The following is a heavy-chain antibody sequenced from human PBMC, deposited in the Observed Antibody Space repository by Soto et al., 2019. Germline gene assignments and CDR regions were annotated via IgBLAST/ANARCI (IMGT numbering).Heavy chain of an antibody. CDR3: ARDKIVLVPAYYYGMDV. Sequence: ASVKVSCKASGYTFTGYYMHWVRQAPGQGLEWMGWINPNSGGTNYAQKFQGWVTMTRDTSISTAYMELSRLRSDDTAVYYCARDKIVLVPAYYYGMDVWGQGTTVTVSS. D-gene: IGHD2-2*01. J-gene: IGHJ6*02. V-gene: IGHV1-2*04. CDR2: INPNSGGT. CDR1: GYTFTGYY.